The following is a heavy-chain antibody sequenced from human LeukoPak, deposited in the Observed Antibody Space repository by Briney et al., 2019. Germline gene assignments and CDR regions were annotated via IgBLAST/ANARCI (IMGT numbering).Heavy chain of an antibody. CDR2: INISSRII. V-gene: IGHV3-48*04. Sequence: PGGSLRLSCAPSGVTFSSYSMNWVPQAPGEGLEWVSYINISSRIINYAATVKGRITISRDNAKNSLYLQMNSLRAEETAVYYCARVHEYWYDSNENWFDRWGQGTLVTVSS. CDR3: ARVHEYWYDSNENWFDR. J-gene: IGHJ5*02. D-gene: IGHD3-22*01. CDR1: GVTFSSYS.